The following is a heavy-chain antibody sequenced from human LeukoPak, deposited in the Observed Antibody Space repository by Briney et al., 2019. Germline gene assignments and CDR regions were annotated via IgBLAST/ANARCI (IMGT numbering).Heavy chain of an antibody. J-gene: IGHJ6*02. CDR3: ARGLMVRGTYYYYYYGMDV. CDR1: GFTFSSSW. CDR2: IKQDGSEK. Sequence: GGSLRLSCAASGFTFSSSWMSWVRQAPGEGLEWGANIKQDGSEKNYVDSMKGRFTISRDNAKKSLYMQMNSLRADDTAVYYWARGLMVRGTYYYYYYGMDVWGQGTTVTVSS. V-gene: IGHV3-7*01. D-gene: IGHD3-10*01.